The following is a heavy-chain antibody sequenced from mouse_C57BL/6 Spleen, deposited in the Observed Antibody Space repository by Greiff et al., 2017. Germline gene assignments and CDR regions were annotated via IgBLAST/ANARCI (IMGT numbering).Heavy chain of an antibody. V-gene: IGHV5-12*01. Sequence: EVKLVESGGGLVQPGGSLKLSCEASGFTFSDYYMYWVRQTPEQRLEWVAYISNGGGSTYYPDTVKGRFTISRDNANNTLYLHMSRLKSEDTAMYYCARRGNWDYYAMDYWGQGTSVTVSS. CDR2: ISNGGGST. D-gene: IGHD4-1*01. CDR1: GFTFSDYY. CDR3: ARRGNWDYYAMDY. J-gene: IGHJ4*01.